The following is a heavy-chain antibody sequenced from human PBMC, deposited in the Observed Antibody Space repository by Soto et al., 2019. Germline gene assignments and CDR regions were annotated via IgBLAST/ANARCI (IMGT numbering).Heavy chain of an antibody. CDR2: ISAYNGNT. CDR3: ARGGTPIDY. D-gene: IGHD3-16*01. Sequence: QVQLVQSGAEVKKPGASVKVTCKASGYTFTNFGISWVRQAPGQGLEWMGWISAYNGNTNYAENLQGRVTITTDTSTSTGDMGLGSLISDDTAVYYGARGGTPIDYWGQGTLVTVSS. J-gene: IGHJ4*02. V-gene: IGHV1-18*01. CDR1: GYTFTNFG.